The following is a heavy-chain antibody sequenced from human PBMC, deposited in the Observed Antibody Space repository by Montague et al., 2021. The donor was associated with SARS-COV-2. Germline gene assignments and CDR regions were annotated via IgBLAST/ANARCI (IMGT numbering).Heavy chain of an antibody. J-gene: IGHJ5*01. CDR2: PSYSGTT. Sequence: SETLSLTCTVYRRSITPFPYNRGWSPRPSRPGPEGTATPSYSGTTYYSPSLQSRATLSMDMSTNQFSLRLTSVTAADTAVYFCARHPTGYPNWFDSWGQGTSVIVSS. CDR3: ARHPTGYPNWFDS. CDR1: RRSITPFPYN. V-gene: IGHV4-39*01. D-gene: IGHD3-9*01.